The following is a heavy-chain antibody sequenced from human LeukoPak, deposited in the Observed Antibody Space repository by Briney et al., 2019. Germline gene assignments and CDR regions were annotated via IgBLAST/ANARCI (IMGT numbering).Heavy chain of an antibody. D-gene: IGHD7-27*01. Sequence: GGSLRLSCAASGFSFSSYSMNWVRQAPGGGLEWISYISSGSRTIFYADSVKGRFTIFRDNAKNSLYLLMNSLRADDTAVYYCARESITGDRDFDYWGQGTLITVSS. J-gene: IGHJ4*02. V-gene: IGHV3-48*01. CDR3: ARESITGDRDFDY. CDR2: ISSGSRTI. CDR1: GFSFSSYS.